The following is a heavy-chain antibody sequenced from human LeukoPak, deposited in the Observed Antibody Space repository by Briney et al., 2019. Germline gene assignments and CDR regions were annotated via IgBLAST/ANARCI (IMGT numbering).Heavy chain of an antibody. Sequence: SGGSLRLSCAAPGITFGNNWMHWVRQGPGKGLEWISRINSDGGGAIYADSVKGRFTVSRDNAKNTLYLQMNSLRAEDTAVYYCARDVPHNWFDTWGQGTLVTVSS. D-gene: IGHD3-10*02. J-gene: IGHJ5*02. CDR2: INSDGGGA. CDR3: ARDVPHNWFDT. CDR1: GITFGNNW. V-gene: IGHV3-74*01.